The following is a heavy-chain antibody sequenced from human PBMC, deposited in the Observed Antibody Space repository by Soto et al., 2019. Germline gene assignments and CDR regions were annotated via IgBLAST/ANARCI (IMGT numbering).Heavy chain of an antibody. J-gene: IGHJ4*02. V-gene: IGHV3-23*01. Sequence: GGSLRLSCAASGFTFSSYAMSWVRQAPGKGLEWVSAISYFGGSTFYADSVKGRFTISRDNSKNTLYLEMNRLRAEDTALYYCVRDRDSRGLGFLDFWGQGTLVTVSS. CDR1: GFTFSSYA. CDR2: ISYFGGST. D-gene: IGHD6-19*01. CDR3: VRDRDSRGLGFLDF.